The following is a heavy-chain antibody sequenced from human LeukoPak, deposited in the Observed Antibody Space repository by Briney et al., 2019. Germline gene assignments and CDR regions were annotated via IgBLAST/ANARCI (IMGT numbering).Heavy chain of an antibody. D-gene: IGHD2-15*01. CDR3: ARAPGRRSYHYYYMDV. CDR1: GYTFTSYS. J-gene: IGHJ6*03. Sequence: ASVKVSCKASGYTFTSYSITWVRQAPGQGLEGMGWISAHNNNTNYAQKLQGRVTMTTDTSTSTAYMELWSLRSDDTAVYYCARAPGRRSYHYYYMDVWGKGTTVTISS. V-gene: IGHV1-18*01. CDR2: ISAHNNNT.